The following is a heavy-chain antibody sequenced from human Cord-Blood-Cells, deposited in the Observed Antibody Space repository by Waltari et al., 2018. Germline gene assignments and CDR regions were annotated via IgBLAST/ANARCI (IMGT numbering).Heavy chain of an antibody. CDR2: INAGNGNK. D-gene: IGHD1-26*01. V-gene: IGHV1-3*01. CDR1: GYTFTSYA. CDR3: ARAKSGSYFYFQH. J-gene: IGHJ1*01. Sequence: QVQLVQSGAEVKKPGASVKVSCKASGYTFTSYAMHWVRQAPGQRLEWMGWINAGNGNKKYSQKFQGRVTITRDTSASTAYMELSSLRSEDTAVYYCARAKSGSYFYFQHWGQGTLVTVSS.